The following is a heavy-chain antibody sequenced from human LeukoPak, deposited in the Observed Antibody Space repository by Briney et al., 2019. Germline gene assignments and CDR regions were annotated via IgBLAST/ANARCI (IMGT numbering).Heavy chain of an antibody. Sequence: ASVKVSCKASGGTFSSYAISWVRQAPGQGLEWMGRIIPILGIANYAQKFQGRVTITADKSTNTDYMELSSLRSEDTAVYYCARLTVTPWAFDYWGQGTLVTVSS. CDR3: ARLTVTPWAFDY. J-gene: IGHJ4*02. CDR1: GGTFSSYA. CDR2: IIPILGIA. D-gene: IGHD4-4*01. V-gene: IGHV1-69*04.